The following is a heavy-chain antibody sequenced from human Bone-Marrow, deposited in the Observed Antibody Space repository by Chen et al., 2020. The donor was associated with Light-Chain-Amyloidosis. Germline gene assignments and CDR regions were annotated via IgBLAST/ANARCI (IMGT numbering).Heavy chain of an antibody. D-gene: IGHD3-9*01. J-gene: IGHJ3*02. CDR1: GFAFISYA. CDR2: ISGSGGRR. Sequence: EVQLVESGGGLLQRGGSLRLSCAASGFAFISYAMSLVRQAPGKGLEWVSTISGSGGRRYYGDAVKGRLTISRDNSKNALFLQMNSLRAEDTAVYYCAKDISYDDILPGYPADAFDIWGQGTMVTVSS. CDR3: AKDISYDDILPGYPADAFDI. V-gene: IGHV3-23*04.